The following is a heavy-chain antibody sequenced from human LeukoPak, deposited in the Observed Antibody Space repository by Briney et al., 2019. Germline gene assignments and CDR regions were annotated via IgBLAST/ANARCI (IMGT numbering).Heavy chain of an antibody. V-gene: IGHV4-30-2*01. J-gene: IGHJ5*02. CDR3: ARVPYSGYEDWFDP. CDR2: IYHSGST. D-gene: IGHD5-12*01. Sequence: PSQTLSLTCAVSGGSISSGGYSWSWIRQPPGKGLEWIGYIYHSGSTYYNPSLKSRVTISVDRSKNQFSLKLSSVTAADTAVYYCARVPYSGYEDWFDPWGQGTLVTVYS. CDR1: GGSISSGGYS.